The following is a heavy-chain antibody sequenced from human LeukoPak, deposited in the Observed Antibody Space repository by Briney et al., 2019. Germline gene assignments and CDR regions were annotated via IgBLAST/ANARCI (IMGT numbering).Heavy chain of an antibody. CDR1: GGSISSSSYY. V-gene: IGHV4-39*01. Sequence: SETLSLTCTVSGGSISSSSYYWGWIRQPPGKGLEWIGSIYYSGSTYYNPSLNSLVTISVDTSKNQFSLRLSSVTAADMAVYYCASLRYSSGWYERGWFDPWGQGTLVTVSS. D-gene: IGHD6-19*01. CDR2: IYYSGST. CDR3: ASLRYSSGWYERGWFDP. J-gene: IGHJ5*02.